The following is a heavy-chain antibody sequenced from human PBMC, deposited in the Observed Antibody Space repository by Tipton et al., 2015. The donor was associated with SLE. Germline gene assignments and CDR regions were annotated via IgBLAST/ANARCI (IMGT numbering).Heavy chain of an antibody. CDR1: GFTFSSYS. V-gene: IGHV3-48*01. D-gene: IGHD6-13*01. J-gene: IGHJ3*02. CDR2: ISSSSSTI. Sequence: SLRLSCAASGFTFSSYSMNWVRQAPGKGLEWVSYISSSSSTIYYADSVKGRFTISRDNAKNSLYLQMNSLRAEDTAVYYCARDRPVLSSWYPFDAFDIWGQGTMVTVSS. CDR3: ARDRPVLSSWYPFDAFDI.